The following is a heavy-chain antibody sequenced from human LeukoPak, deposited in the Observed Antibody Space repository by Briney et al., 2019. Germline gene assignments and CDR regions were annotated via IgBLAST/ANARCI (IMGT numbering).Heavy chain of an antibody. J-gene: IGHJ4*02. V-gene: IGHV6-1*01. CDR1: GDSVSSNSAG. CDR2: TYYRSNWYN. CDR3: AREVAVAGPLDY. Sequence: SQTLSLTCAISGDSVSSNSAGWNWIRQSPSRGLEWLGRTYYRSNWYNDYALSVKSRITIDPDTSKNQFSLHLNSVTPEDTAVYYCAREVAVAGPLDYWGQGILVTVSS. D-gene: IGHD6-19*01.